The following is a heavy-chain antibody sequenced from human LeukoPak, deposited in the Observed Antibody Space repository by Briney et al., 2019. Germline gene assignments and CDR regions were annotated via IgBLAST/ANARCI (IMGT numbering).Heavy chain of an antibody. CDR3: ARYCSGGSCYFHWFDP. J-gene: IGHJ5*02. Sequence: GASMKVSCKASGYTFTSYGISWVRQAPGQGLEWMGWISAYNGNTNYAQKLQGRVTMTTDTSTSTAYMELRSLRSDDTAVYYCARYCSGGSCYFHWFDPWGQGTLVTVSS. CDR2: ISAYNGNT. V-gene: IGHV1-18*01. CDR1: GYTFTSYG. D-gene: IGHD2-15*01.